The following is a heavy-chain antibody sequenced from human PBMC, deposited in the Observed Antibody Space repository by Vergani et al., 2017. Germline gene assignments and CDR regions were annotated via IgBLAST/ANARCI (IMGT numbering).Heavy chain of an antibody. V-gene: IGHV3-33*01. D-gene: IGHD2-15*01. Sequence: QVQLVESGGGVVQPGRSLRLSCAASGFTFSSYGMHWVRQAPGKGLEWVAVIWYDGSNKYYADSVKGRFTISRDNSKNTLYLQMNSLRAEDTAVYYCARGGVVAATRMNYFDYWGQGTLVTVSS. CDR1: GFTFSSYG. J-gene: IGHJ4*02. CDR3: ARGGVVAATRMNYFDY. CDR2: IWYDGSNK.